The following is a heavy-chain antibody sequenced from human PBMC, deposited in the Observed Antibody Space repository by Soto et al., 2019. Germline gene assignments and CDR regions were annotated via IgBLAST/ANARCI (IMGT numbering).Heavy chain of an antibody. V-gene: IGHV4-34*01. CDR1: GGSFSGYY. CDR3: ARSVVPAAGNWFDP. J-gene: IGHJ5*02. CDR2: INHSGST. Sequence: PSETLSLTCAVYGGSFSGYYWSWIRQPPGKGLEWIGEINHSGSTNYNPSLKSRVTISVDTSKNQFSLKLSSVTAADTAVYYCARSVVPAAGNWFDPWGQGTLVTVSS. D-gene: IGHD2-2*01.